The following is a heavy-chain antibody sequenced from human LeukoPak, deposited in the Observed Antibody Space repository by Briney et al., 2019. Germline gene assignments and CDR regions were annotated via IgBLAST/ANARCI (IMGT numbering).Heavy chain of an antibody. CDR2: ISAYDGNT. J-gene: IGHJ4*02. CDR3: AALRGVIDY. CDR1: GYTFSSYG. D-gene: IGHD3-10*01. Sequence: GASVKVSCKASGYTFSSYGISWVGQAPWQGLEWMGWISAYDGNTDYAQNLQGRVTMTTDTSTSTAYMELRSLRSDDTAVYYCAALRGVIDYWGQGTLVTVSS. V-gene: IGHV1-18*01.